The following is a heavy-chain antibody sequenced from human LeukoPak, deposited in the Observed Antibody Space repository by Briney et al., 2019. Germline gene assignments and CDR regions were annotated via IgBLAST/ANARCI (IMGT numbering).Heavy chain of an antibody. CDR1: GFVFSSYA. D-gene: IGHD3-3*01. V-gene: IGHV3-21*01. J-gene: IGHJ6*03. CDR2: ISSSSSYI. CDR3: ARDGNTYYDFWSGYLLYYYYMDV. Sequence: GGSLRLSCAASGFVFSSYAMHWVRQAPGKGLEWVSSISSSSSYIYYADSVKGRFTISRDNAKNSLYLQMNSLRAEDTAVYYCARDGNTYYDFWSGYLLYYYYMDVWGKGTTVTVSS.